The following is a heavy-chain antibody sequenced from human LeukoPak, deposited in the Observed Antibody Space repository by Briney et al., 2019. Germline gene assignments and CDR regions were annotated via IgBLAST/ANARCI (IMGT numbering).Heavy chain of an antibody. CDR2: INPTTGGT. CDR3: ARVALYDFWSGYYDY. Sequence: ASVKVSCKASGYTVTGYYIHWVRQAPGQGLEWMGWINPTTGGTNYAQKFQGRVTMTRDTSISTAYMELSRLRSDDTAVYYCARVALYDFWSGYYDYWGQGTLVTVSS. J-gene: IGHJ4*02. CDR1: GYTVTGYY. V-gene: IGHV1-2*02. D-gene: IGHD3-3*01.